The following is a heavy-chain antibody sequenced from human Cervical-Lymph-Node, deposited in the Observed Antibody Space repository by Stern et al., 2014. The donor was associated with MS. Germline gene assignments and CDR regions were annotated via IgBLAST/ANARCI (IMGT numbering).Heavy chain of an antibody. V-gene: IGHV3-30-3*01. CDR2: ISYDGSNK. CDR3: AREDCSGDSCRGMDI. J-gene: IGHJ6*02. CDR1: GFSFSDYA. D-gene: IGHD2-15*01. Sequence: QLVQSGGGVVQPGRSLRLSCAASGFSFSDYAMHWVRQAPGKGLEWVAVISYDGSNKEYADSVKGRFTISRDNSKNTLYLQMNSLRAEDTAVYYCAREDCSGDSCRGMDIWGQGTTVTVSS.